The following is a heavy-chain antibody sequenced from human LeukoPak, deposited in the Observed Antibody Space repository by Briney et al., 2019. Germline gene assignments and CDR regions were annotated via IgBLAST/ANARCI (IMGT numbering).Heavy chain of an antibody. V-gene: IGHV1-8*03. Sequence: KPGASVKVSCKASGYTFTSYDINWVRQATGQGLEWMGWMNPNSGNTGYAQKFQGRVTITRNTSISTAYMELSSLRSEDTAVYYCARGGDGYYYYYMDVWGKGTTVTVSS. J-gene: IGHJ6*03. CDR2: MNPNSGNT. CDR1: GYTFTSYD. CDR3: ARGGDGYYYYYMDV. D-gene: IGHD3-10*01.